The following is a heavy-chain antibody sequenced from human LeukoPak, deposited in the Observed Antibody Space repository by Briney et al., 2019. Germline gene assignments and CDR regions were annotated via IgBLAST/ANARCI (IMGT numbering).Heavy chain of an antibody. CDR2: IYYSGST. CDR3: ARDRGSSSWGY. J-gene: IGHJ4*02. Sequence: SETLSLTCTVSGASMNSFYWNWIRQPPGKGLEWIGYIYYSGSTYYNPSLKSRVTISVDTSKNQFSLKLSSVTAADTAVYYCARDRGSSSWGYWGQGTLVTVSS. CDR1: GASMNSFY. V-gene: IGHV4-59*12. D-gene: IGHD6-13*01.